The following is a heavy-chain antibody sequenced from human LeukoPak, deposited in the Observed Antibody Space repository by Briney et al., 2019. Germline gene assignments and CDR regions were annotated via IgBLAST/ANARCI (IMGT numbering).Heavy chain of an antibody. D-gene: IGHD6-13*01. Sequence: SVKVSCKASGGTFSSYAISWVRQAPGQGLEWMGGIIPIFGTANYAQKFQGRVTITADESTSTAYMELSSLRSEDTAVYYCARSIAAAGTYFDYWGQGTLVTVSS. V-gene: IGHV1-69*13. CDR1: GGTFSSYA. CDR2: IIPIFGTA. J-gene: IGHJ4*02. CDR3: ARSIAAAGTYFDY.